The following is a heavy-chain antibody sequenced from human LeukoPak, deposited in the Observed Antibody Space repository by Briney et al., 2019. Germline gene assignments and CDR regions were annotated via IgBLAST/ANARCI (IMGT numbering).Heavy chain of an antibody. V-gene: IGHV4-34*01. CDR2: INHSGST. CDR3: ARLPISYYGSAGPYGMDV. J-gene: IGHJ6*04. D-gene: IGHD3-10*01. Sequence: PSETLSLTCAVYGGSFSGYNWSWIRQPPGKGLEWIGEINHSGSTKYNPSLKSRVTISVDTSKSQFSLKLSSVTAADTAVYYCARLPISYYGSAGPYGMDVWGKGTTVTVSS. CDR1: GGSFSGYN.